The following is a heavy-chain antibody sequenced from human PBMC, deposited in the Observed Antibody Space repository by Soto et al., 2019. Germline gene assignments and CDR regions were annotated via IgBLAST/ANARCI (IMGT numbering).Heavy chain of an antibody. J-gene: IGHJ5*02. D-gene: IGHD2-15*01. CDR1: GGSISSSSYF. Sequence: QLQLQESGPGLVKPSETLSLTCTVSGGSISSSSYFWGWIRQPPGKGLEWIGRIYYSGSTYYTPSLKSRVTVSVDTSKNQFSLKLNSVTAADTAVYYCARHRSDFWFDPWGQGTLVTVSS. V-gene: IGHV4-39*01. CDR3: ARHRSDFWFDP. CDR2: IYYSGST.